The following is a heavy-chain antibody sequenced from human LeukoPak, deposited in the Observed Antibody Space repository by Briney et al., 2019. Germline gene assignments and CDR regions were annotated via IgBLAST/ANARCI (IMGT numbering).Heavy chain of an antibody. CDR2: IKQAGSEK. V-gene: IGHV3-7*01. CDR1: GFTFSSYW. CDR3: AREHPESGAFDI. D-gene: IGHD1-14*01. Sequence: GGTLRLSCAASGFTFSSYWMTWVRQAPGKGLEWVANIKQAGSEKYYVDSVKGRFTISRDNAKNSLYLQMNSLRAEDTAVYDCAREHPESGAFDIWGQGTMVTVSS. J-gene: IGHJ3*02.